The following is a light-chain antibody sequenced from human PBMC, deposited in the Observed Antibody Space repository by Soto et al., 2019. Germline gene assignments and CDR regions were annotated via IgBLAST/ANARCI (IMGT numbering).Light chain of an antibody. CDR2: DAS. CDR3: QQYGSSPLT. Sequence: DIVMTQSPDALSVSPGERATLFCRASQSVRSSLAWYQQKPGQAPRLFIYDASTRATGIPARFSGSGSGTDFTLTISRLEPEDFAVYYCQQYGSSPLTFGGGAKVDI. CDR1: QSVRSS. V-gene: IGKV3-20*01. J-gene: IGKJ4*01.